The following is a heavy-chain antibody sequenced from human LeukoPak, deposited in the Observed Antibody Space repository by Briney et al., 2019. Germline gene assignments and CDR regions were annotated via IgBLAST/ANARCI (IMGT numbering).Heavy chain of an antibody. J-gene: IGHJ4*02. CDR3: ARLGYCSGGSCSNH. CDR2: INLNSGGT. V-gene: IGHV1-2*02. CDR1: GYTFTGYY. Sequence: ASVKVSCKASGYTFTGYYMHWVRQAPGQGLEWMGWINLNSGGTNYAQKFQGRVTMTRDTSISTAYMELSRLRSDDTAVYYCARLGYCSGGSCSNHWGQGTLVTDSS. D-gene: IGHD2-15*01.